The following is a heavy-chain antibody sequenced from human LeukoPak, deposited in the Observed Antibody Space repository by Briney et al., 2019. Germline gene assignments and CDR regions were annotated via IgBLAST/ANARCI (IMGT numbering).Heavy chain of an antibody. Sequence: GRSLRLSCAASGFTFSSYAMHWVRQAPGKGLEWVAVISYDGSNKYYADSVKGRFTISRDNSKNTLYLQMNSPRAEDTAVYYCARPQSDYDILTGCEDWGQGTLVTVSS. D-gene: IGHD3-9*01. V-gene: IGHV3-30*04. CDR2: ISYDGSNK. CDR3: ARPQSDYDILTGCED. J-gene: IGHJ4*02. CDR1: GFTFSSYA.